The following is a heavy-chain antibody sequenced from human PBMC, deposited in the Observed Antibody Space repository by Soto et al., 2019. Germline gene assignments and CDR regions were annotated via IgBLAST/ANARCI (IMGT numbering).Heavy chain of an antibody. CDR1: GGTFSSYA. CDR2: IIPIFGTA. Sequence: GASVKVSCKASGGTFSSYAISWVRQAPGQGLEWMGGIIPIFGTANYAQKFQGRVTITADKSTSTAYMELSSLRSEDTAVYYCARNSLHRGNLHGYYGMDVWGQGTTVTVSS. V-gene: IGHV1-69*06. CDR3: ARNSLHRGNLHGYYGMDV. D-gene: IGHD3-10*01. J-gene: IGHJ6*02.